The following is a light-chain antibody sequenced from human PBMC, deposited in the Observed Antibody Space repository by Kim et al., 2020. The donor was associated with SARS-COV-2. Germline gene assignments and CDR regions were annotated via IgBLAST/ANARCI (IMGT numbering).Light chain of an antibody. CDR2: GKN. CDR1: SLRSYN. Sequence: SSELTQDPAVSVALGQTVRITCQGDSLRSYNASWYQQKPGQAPVLVIYGKNNRPSGIPDRFSGSSSGNTASLTITGAQAEDEADYYFNSRDRSGNHLVFG. CDR3: NSRDRSGNHLV. J-gene: IGLJ3*02. V-gene: IGLV3-19*01.